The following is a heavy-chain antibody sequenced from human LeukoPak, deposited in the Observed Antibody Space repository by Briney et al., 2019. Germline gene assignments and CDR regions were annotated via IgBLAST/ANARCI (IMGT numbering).Heavy chain of an antibody. Sequence: ASVKVSCKASGGTFSSYAISWVRQAPGQGLEWMGGIIPIFGTVNYAQKFRGRVTITADKSTSTAYMELSSLRSEDTAVYFCARSLFRFLEWSYRSYYYYYMDVWGKGTTVTVSS. CDR3: ARSLFRFLEWSYRSYYYYYMDV. D-gene: IGHD3-3*01. J-gene: IGHJ6*03. V-gene: IGHV1-69*06. CDR1: GGTFSSYA. CDR2: IIPIFGTV.